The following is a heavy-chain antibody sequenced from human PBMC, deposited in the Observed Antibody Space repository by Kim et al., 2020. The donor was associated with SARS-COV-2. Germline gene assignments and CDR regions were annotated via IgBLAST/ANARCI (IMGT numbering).Heavy chain of an antibody. CDR3: ARARGGSYYSGMDV. Sequence: GGSLRLSCAASGFTFSSYAMHWVRQAPGKGLEWVAVISYDGSNKYYADSVKGRFTISRDNSKNTLYLQMNSLRAEDTAVYYCARARGGSYYSGMDVWGQGTTVTVSS. J-gene: IGHJ6*02. CDR1: GFTFSSYA. D-gene: IGHD1-26*01. CDR2: ISYDGSNK. V-gene: IGHV3-30-3*01.